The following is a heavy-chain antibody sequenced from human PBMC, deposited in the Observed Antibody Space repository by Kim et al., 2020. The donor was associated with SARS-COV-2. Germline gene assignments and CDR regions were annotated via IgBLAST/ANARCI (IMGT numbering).Heavy chain of an antibody. J-gene: IGHJ6*02. CDR2: ISPNNGAT. Sequence: ASVKVSCKTSGYPFSGFYIHWVRQAPGRGLEWVGWISPNNGATKYAEASQGRVTMTRDTSINTAYMELSRLKSDDTAIYFCARGSDYHGLDVWGQGTTVTVSS. V-gene: IGHV1-2*02. CDR1: GYPFSGFY. CDR3: ARGSDYHGLDV.